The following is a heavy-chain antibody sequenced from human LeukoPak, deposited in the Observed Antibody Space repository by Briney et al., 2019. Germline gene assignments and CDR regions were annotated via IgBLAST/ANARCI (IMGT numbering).Heavy chain of an antibody. J-gene: IGHJ4*02. CDR1: GYTFTSYG. V-gene: IGHV1-18*01. CDR2: ISAHNTNT. Sequence: ASVKVSCNASGYTFTSYGISWVRQAPGQGLEWMGWISAHNTNTKYAQKFQGRVTMTSDTSTSTAYMELRSLRSDDTAVYYCARDGHVGLPTIDYWGQGTLVTVSS. D-gene: IGHD5-12*01. CDR3: ARDGHVGLPTIDY.